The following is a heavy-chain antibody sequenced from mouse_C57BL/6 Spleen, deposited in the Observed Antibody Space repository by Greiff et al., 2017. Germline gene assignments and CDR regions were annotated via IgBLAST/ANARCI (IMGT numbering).Heavy chain of an antibody. J-gene: IGHJ3*01. CDR2: INPNYGTT. CDR3: ARRGYDYDGPWFAY. V-gene: IGHV1-39*01. Sequence: VHVKQSGPELVKPGASVKISCKASGYSFTDYNMNWVKQSNGKSLEWIGVINPNYGTTSYNQKFKGKATLTVDQSSSTAYMQLNSLTSEDSAVXYCARRGYDYDGPWFAYWGQGTLVTVSA. D-gene: IGHD2-4*01. CDR1: GYSFTDYN.